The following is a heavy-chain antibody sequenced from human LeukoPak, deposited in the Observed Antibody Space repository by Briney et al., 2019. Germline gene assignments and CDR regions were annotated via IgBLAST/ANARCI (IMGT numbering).Heavy chain of an antibody. CDR2: IRYDGSNK. Sequence: GSLRLSCAASGFTFSSYGMHWVRQAPGKGLEWVAFIRYDGSNKYYADSVKGRFTISRDNSKNTLYLQMSSLRADDTAVYYCAREGIAYCGGDCYSLFPFSGRFDIWGQGTMVTVSS. CDR1: GFTFSSYG. V-gene: IGHV3-30*02. D-gene: IGHD2-21*02. CDR3: AREGIAYCGGDCYSLFPFSGRFDI. J-gene: IGHJ3*02.